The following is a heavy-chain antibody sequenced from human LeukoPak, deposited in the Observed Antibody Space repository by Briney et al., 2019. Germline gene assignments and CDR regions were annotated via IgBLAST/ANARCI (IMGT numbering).Heavy chain of an antibody. CDR2: INPSGGST. D-gene: IGHD5-18*01. J-gene: IGHJ4*02. CDR3: ARDSGYSYGYPDY. V-gene: IGHV1-46*01. CDR1: GYTFTSYY. Sequence: ASVKVSCKASGYTFTSYYMHWVRQAPGQGLEWMGIINPSGGSTSYAQKFQGRVTITADESTSTAYMELSSLRSEDTAVYYCARDSGYSYGYPDYWGQGTLVTVSS.